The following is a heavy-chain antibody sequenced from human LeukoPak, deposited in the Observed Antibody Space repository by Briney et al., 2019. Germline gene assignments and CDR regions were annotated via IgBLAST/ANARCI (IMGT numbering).Heavy chain of an antibody. D-gene: IGHD2-2*01. CDR2: IYHSGST. J-gene: IGHJ2*01. CDR1: GYSISSGYY. Sequence: SETLSLTCTVSGYSISSGYYWGWIRQPPGKGLEWIGSIYHSGSTYYNPSLKSRVTISVDTSKNQFSLKLTSMTAADTAVYYCARLLPAGRYFDLWGRGTLVTVSS. CDR3: ARLLPAGRYFDL. V-gene: IGHV4-38-2*02.